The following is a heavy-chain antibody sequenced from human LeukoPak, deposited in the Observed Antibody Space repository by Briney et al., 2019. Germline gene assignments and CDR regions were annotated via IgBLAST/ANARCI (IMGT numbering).Heavy chain of an antibody. CDR3: ARSWHDFWSSYSLYFDY. CDR2: IYYSGST. V-gene: IGHV4-39*07. D-gene: IGHD3-3*01. Sequence: SETLSLTCTVSGGSISSSSYYWGWIRQPPGKGLEWIGSIYYSGSTYYNPSLKSRVTISVDTSKNQFSLKLSSVTAADTAVYYCARSWHDFWSSYSLYFDYWGQGTLVTVSS. CDR1: GGSISSSSYY. J-gene: IGHJ4*02.